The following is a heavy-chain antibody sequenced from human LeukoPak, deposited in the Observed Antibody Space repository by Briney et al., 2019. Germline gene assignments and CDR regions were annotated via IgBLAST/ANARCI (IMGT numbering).Heavy chain of an antibody. CDR1: GFTFSSYE. Sequence: PGGSLRLSCAASGFTFSSYEMNWVRQAPGKGLEWVSYISSSGSTIYYADSVKGRFTISRDNAKNSLYLQMNSLRAEDTAVYYCGEADIGYDYWGQGTLVTVSS. J-gene: IGHJ4*02. V-gene: IGHV3-48*03. D-gene: IGHD2-15*01. CDR2: ISSSGSTI. CDR3: GEADIGYDY.